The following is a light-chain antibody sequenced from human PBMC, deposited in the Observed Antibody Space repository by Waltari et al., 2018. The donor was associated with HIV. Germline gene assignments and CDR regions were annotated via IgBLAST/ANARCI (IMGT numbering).Light chain of an antibody. J-gene: IGLJ2*01. CDR1: SSDVGGYNY. CDR3: SSYTSSSTLV. V-gene: IGLV2-14*01. Sequence: QSALTQPASVSGSPGQSITISCTGTSSDVGGYNYVSWYQQHPRKAPKLMLYEVSNRTSGVSNLVSGSKSSKTASLTIYGLQAEDEADYYCSSYTSSSTLVFGGGTKLTVL. CDR2: EVS.